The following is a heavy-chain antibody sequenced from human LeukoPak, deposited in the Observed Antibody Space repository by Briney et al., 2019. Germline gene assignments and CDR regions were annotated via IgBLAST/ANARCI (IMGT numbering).Heavy chain of an antibody. CDR3: ARDGGAVLVILDAFDI. J-gene: IGHJ3*02. CDR1: GFTFSSYW. D-gene: IGHD3-22*01. V-gene: IGHV3-7*01. Sequence: GGSLRLSCAASGFTFSSYWMTWVRQAPGKGLEWVANIKQDGSDKYYVDSVRGRFTVSRDNAKNSLYLQMNSLRAEDTAVYYCARDGGAVLVILDAFDIWGQGTMVTVSS. CDR2: IKQDGSDK.